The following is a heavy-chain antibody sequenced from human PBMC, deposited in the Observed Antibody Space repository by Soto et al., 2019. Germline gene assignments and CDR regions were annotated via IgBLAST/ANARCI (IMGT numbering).Heavy chain of an antibody. CDR1: GFDVSGNY. V-gene: IGHV3-53*02. CDR3: ARQYDFWTGYRRPCGMDV. D-gene: IGHD3-3*01. J-gene: IGHJ6*02. CDR2: IYGRHDT. Sequence: EVQVVETGGGMIQPGGSLRLSCAASGFDVSGNYMTWVHQAPGKGLEWVSVIYGRHDTNYSHSVKGRLIISRDNPKNMVFLQMNSLRAEDTDVYYCARQYDFWTGYRRPCGMDVWGPGTTVIVSS.